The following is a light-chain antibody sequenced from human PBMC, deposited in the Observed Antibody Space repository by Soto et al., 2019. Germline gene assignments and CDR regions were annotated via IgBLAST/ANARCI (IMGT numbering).Light chain of an antibody. J-gene: IGLJ1*01. V-gene: IGLV2-14*03. CDR2: AVS. CDR1: SSDIGSYDH. Sequence: RGTSSDIGSYDHVAWYQQFPGKSPKLIIYAVSDRPSGVSDRSSGSKSGISASLTISGLQTEDEADYYCISYTDRQSYLFGTGTKVTVL. CDR3: ISYTDRQSYL.